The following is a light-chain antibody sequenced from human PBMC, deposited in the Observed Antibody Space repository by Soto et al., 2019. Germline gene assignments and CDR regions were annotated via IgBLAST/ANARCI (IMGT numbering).Light chain of an antibody. CDR1: SSDVGAYNY. Sequence: QSVLTQPASVSGSPGQSITISCTGTSSDVGAYNYVSWYQQHPGKAPKLTNFEVSDRPSGVSNRFSGSKSGNTASLTISGLQAEDEADYYCSSYTSSNTLVFGGGTKLTVL. J-gene: IGLJ2*01. CDR2: EVS. V-gene: IGLV2-14*01. CDR3: SSYTSSNTLV.